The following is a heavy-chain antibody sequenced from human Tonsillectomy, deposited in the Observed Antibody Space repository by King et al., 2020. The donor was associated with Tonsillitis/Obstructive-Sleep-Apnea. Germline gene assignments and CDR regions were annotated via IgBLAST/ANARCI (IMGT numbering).Heavy chain of an antibody. CDR2: IYHSGTT. J-gene: IGHJ3*02. CDR1: AGSISSSNW. D-gene: IGHD1-1*01. CDR3: ARAENDPDTIDI. Sequence: QLQESGPGLVKPAGTLSLTGAVSAGSISSSNWWSWVRQPPGKGLEWIGEIYHSGTTNYNPSLRSRVTISVDKSKNQFSLKLSSVTAADTAEYYCARAENDPDTIDIWGQGTMVTVSS. V-gene: IGHV4-4*02.